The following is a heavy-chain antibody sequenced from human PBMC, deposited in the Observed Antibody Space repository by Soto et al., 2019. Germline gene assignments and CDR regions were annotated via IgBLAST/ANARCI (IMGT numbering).Heavy chain of an antibody. Sequence: QVQLVESGGGVVQPGRSLRLSCAASGFTFSSYGMHWVRQAPGKGLEWVAVIRYDGSNKYYADSVKGRFTISRDNSKNTLYLQMNSLRAEDTAVYYCARDDQLVLGDYWGQGTLVTVSS. D-gene: IGHD6-13*01. CDR3: ARDDQLVLGDY. V-gene: IGHV3-33*01. CDR2: IRYDGSNK. CDR1: GFTFSSYG. J-gene: IGHJ4*02.